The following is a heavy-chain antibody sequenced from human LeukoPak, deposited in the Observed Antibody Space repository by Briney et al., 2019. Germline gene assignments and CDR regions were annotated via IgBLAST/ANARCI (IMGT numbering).Heavy chain of an antibody. Sequence: PGGSLRLSCAASGFAFSSYGMHWVRQAPGKGLEWVAYIHYDSSTEDYADSVKGRFTISRDNAKDSLYLQMNSLRAEDTAVYYCARDRDNVAGTRGYFDYWGQGTLVTVSS. CDR2: IHYDSSTE. CDR1: GFAFSSYG. J-gene: IGHJ4*02. V-gene: IGHV3-30*02. D-gene: IGHD6-19*01. CDR3: ARDRDNVAGTRGYFDY.